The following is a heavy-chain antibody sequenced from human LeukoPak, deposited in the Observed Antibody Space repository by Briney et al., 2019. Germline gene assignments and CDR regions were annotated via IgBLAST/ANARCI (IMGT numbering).Heavy chain of an antibody. D-gene: IGHD5-18*01. CDR3: ARGPRIRYGYGRSVHGMDV. V-gene: IGHV4-34*01. CDR2: INHSGST. J-gene: IGHJ6*02. CDR1: GGSFSGYY. Sequence: PSETLSLTCSVYGGSFSGYYWSWIRQPPEKGLEWIGEINHSGSTNYNPSLKSRVTISVDTSKNQFSLKLSSVTTADTAVYYCARGPRIRYGYGRSVHGMDVWGQGTTVTVSS.